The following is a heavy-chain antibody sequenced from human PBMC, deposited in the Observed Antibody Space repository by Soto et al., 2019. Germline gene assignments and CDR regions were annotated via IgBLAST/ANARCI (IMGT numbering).Heavy chain of an antibody. D-gene: IGHD2-2*01. CDR1: GGSISSSNW. CDR2: IYHSGST. Sequence: PSETLSLTCAVSGGSISSSNWWSWVRQPPGRGLEWIGEIYHSGSTNYNPSLKSRVTISVDKSKNQFSLKLSSVTAADTAVYYCARALTVVVPAAMWSYYYYYMDVWGKGTTVTVSS. J-gene: IGHJ6*03. CDR3: ARALTVVVPAAMWSYYYYYMDV. V-gene: IGHV4-4*02.